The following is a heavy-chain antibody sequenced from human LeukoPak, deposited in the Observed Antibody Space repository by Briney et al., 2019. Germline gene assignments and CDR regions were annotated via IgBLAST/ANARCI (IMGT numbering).Heavy chain of an antibody. CDR1: GGSISSYY. CDR3: ARQSMGYDILTGYYNLGYFDY. Sequence: KPSKTLPLTCTVSGGSISSYYWSWIRQPPGKGLEWIGYIYYSGSTNYNPSLKSRVTISVDTSKNQFSLKLSSVTAADTAVYYCARQSMGYDILTGYYNLGYFDYWGQGTLVTVSS. J-gene: IGHJ4*02. CDR2: IYYSGST. D-gene: IGHD3-9*01. V-gene: IGHV4-59*08.